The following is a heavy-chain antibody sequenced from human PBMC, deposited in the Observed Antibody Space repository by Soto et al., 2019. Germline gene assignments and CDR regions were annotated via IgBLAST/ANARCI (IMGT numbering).Heavy chain of an antibody. V-gene: IGHV3-11*01. CDR1: GVNCRDQD. CDR3: ARPHDFWSGLFDY. D-gene: IGHD3-3*01. Sequence: SKRHSNTAAGVNCRDQDRRWSRQAPGKGLEWVSYISSSGSTIYYADSVKGRFTISRDNAKNSLYLQMNSLRAEDTAVYYCARPHDFWSGLFDYWGQGTLVTVSS. J-gene: IGHJ4*02. CDR2: ISSSGSTI.